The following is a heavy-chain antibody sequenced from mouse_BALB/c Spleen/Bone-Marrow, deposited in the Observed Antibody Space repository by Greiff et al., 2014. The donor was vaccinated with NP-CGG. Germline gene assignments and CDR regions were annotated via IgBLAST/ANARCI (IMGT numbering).Heavy chain of an antibody. CDR3: ARSAYYGTNYGAMDY. CDR2: IYPGDGDT. J-gene: IGHJ4*01. Sequence: VQLQQSGPELVKPGASVKVSCKASGYAFSNSWMNWVKQRPGQGLEWIGRIYPGDGDTNYNGKFKGKATLTADKSSSTAYMQLSSLTSVDSAVYFWARSAYYGTNYGAMDYWGQGTSVTVSS. D-gene: IGHD1-1*01. V-gene: IGHV1-82*01. CDR1: GYAFSNSW.